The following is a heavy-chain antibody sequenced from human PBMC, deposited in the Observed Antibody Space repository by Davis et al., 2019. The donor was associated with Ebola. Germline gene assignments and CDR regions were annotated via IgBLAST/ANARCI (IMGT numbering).Heavy chain of an antibody. D-gene: IGHD3-22*01. CDR3: ARDDYYYDSSGYYIYYYYYGMDV. CDR2: IWYDGSNK. V-gene: IGHV3-33*08. Sequence: GESLKISCAASGFTFSSYWMSWVRQAPGKGLEWVAVIWYDGSNKYYADSVKGRFTISRDNSKNTLYLQMNSLRAEDTAVYYCARDDYYYDSSGYYIYYYYYGMDVWGQGTTVTVSS. J-gene: IGHJ6*02. CDR1: GFTFSSYW.